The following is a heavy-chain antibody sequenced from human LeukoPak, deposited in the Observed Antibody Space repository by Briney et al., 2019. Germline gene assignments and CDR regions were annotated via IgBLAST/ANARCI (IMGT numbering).Heavy chain of an antibody. Sequence: GSLRLSCVASGFSISSHWMSWVRQAPGKGLEWVASLKEDVSARNLVDSVKGRFTISTDNAKNSLNLQMNSLRVEDTAVYYCARGPPYGSRSDFLDYWGLGTLVTVSS. J-gene: IGHJ4*02. CDR2: LKEDVSAR. CDR3: ARGPPYGSRSDFLDY. V-gene: IGHV3-7*01. D-gene: IGHD3-10*01. CDR1: GFSISSHW.